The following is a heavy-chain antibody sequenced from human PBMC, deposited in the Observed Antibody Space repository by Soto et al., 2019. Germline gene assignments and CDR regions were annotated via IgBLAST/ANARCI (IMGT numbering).Heavy chain of an antibody. V-gene: IGHV4-39*01. CDR1: GGSISSGPYS. CDR2: FHYSENT. CDR3: ARLGGYCSTTSCYGFYGMDV. D-gene: IGHD2-2*01. Sequence: QMQLQESGPGLVKPSETLSLTCTVSGGSISSGPYSWGWIRQPPGEGLEWIGTFHYSENTYYNPCFESRVTISVDTSKNQFSLKVTSVTVADTAIYYCARLGGYCSTTSCYGFYGMDVWGQGTTVIVSS. J-gene: IGHJ6*02.